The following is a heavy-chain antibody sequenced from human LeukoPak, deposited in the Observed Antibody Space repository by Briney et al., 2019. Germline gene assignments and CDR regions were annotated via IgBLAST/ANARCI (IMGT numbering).Heavy chain of an antibody. CDR3: PRVRRLLTRNLGRWTTYYYYYYMDV. Sequence: SETLSLTCTVSGGSISSSSYYWGWIRQPPGKGLEWIGSIYYSGSTYSNPSLKVRVTVSVDTSKNHFSLMCRSVTAAGTAFYYCPRVRRLLTRNLGRWTTYYYYYYMDVWGKGTKVTVSS. J-gene: IGHJ6*03. CDR2: IYYSGST. V-gene: IGHV4-39*07. D-gene: IGHD4-11*01. CDR1: GGSISSSSYY.